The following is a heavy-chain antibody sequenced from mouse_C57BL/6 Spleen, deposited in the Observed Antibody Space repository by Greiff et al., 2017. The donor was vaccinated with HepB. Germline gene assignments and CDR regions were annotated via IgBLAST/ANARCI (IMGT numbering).Heavy chain of an antibody. D-gene: IGHD2-4*01. CDR2: IFPGSGST. Sequence: VKLLESGPELVKPGASVKISCKASGYTFTDYYINWVKQRPGQGLEWIGWIFPGSGSTYYNEKFKGKATLTVDKSSSTAYMLLSSLTSEDSAVYFCARYYDYDRALYAMDYWGQGTSVTVSS. CDR1: GYTFTDYY. CDR3: ARYYDYDRALYAMDY. V-gene: IGHV1-75*01. J-gene: IGHJ4*01.